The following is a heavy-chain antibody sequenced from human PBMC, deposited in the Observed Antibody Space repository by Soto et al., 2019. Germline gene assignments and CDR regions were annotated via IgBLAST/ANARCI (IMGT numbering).Heavy chain of an antibody. V-gene: IGHV4-59*01. D-gene: IGHD6-19*01. J-gene: IGHJ4*02. CDR2: IHNNGIT. CDR3: ARGTAAVAGRTAAEL. CDR1: GDYLHSFY. Sequence: ETLALTCSVSGDYLHSFYWSWIRQPPGKGLEWIGYIHNNGITKYNPSLKSRVTISEDTSKKQFALNLTSATAADTAVYFCARGTAAVAGRTAAELWGQGILVTVSS.